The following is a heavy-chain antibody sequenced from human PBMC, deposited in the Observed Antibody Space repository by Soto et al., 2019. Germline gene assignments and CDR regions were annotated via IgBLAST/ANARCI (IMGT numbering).Heavy chain of an antibody. CDR3: ARDYYGSGSYYNVPGNYYGMDV. D-gene: IGHD3-10*01. CDR1: GGTFSSYA. Sequence: SVKVSCKASGGTFSSYAISWVRQAPGQGLEWMGGIIPIFGTANYAQKFQGRVTITADESTSTAYMELSSLRSEDTAVYYCARDYYGSGSYYNVPGNYYGMDVWGQGTTVTVSS. V-gene: IGHV1-69*13. J-gene: IGHJ6*02. CDR2: IIPIFGTA.